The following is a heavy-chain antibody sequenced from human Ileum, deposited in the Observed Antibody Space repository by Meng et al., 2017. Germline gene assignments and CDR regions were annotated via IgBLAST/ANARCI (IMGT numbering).Heavy chain of an antibody. D-gene: IGHD3-16*01. V-gene: IGHV3-15*01. CDR2: IKTNTEGGTI. J-gene: IGHJ5*02. Sequence: GGSLRLSCAASGFTFKDAWMNWVRQAPGKGLEWVGRIKTNTEGGTIDYAGPVKGRFIISRDDSQNTMYLQMNSLKTEDTAVYFCASWLNSWGQGTLVTVSS. CDR3: ASWLNS. CDR1: GFTFKDAW.